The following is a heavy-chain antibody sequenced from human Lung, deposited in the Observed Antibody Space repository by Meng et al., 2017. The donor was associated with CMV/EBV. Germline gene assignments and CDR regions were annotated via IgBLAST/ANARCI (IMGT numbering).Heavy chain of an antibody. CDR3: ARDVRPSGAGMEV. Sequence: GGSXRLXCAASGFRVNSNFMNWVRQAPGKGLEWVSVIYTGGITYYADSVKGRFTISRDNSKNTVHLQMNSLRAEDTGVYYCARDVRPSGAGMEVWGQGTPVTVSS. D-gene: IGHD3-10*02. CDR2: IYTGGIT. CDR1: GFRVNSNF. V-gene: IGHV3-53*01. J-gene: IGHJ6*02.